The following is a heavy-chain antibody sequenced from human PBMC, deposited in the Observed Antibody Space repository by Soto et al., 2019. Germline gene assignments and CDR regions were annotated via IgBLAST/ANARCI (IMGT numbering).Heavy chain of an antibody. CDR2: IYHRGST. CDR1: GGSISSENW. J-gene: IGHJ4*02. D-gene: IGHD5-12*01. CDR3: AKNGYTRFDY. Sequence: QVQLQESGPGLVKPSGTLSLTCAVSGGSISSENWWSWVRQSPGKGLEWIGEIYHRGSTNHSPSLKSRVSISVDKSKNQFSLNLTSVTAADTAVYYCAKNGYTRFDYWGQGILVTVSS. V-gene: IGHV4-4*02.